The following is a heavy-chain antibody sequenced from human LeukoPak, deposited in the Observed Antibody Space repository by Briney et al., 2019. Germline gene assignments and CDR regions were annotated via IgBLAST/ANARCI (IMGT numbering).Heavy chain of an antibody. V-gene: IGHV4-34*01. CDR1: GGSFSGYY. J-gene: IGHJ4*02. D-gene: IGHD1-1*01. CDR2: INHSGST. Sequence: SETLSLTCAVYGGSFSGYYWSWIRQPPGKGLEWIGEINHSGSTNYNPSLKSRVTMSADTSKNQFSLKLSSVTAADTAMYYCAREAGNTQYFDYWGQGTLVPVFS. CDR3: AREAGNTQYFDY.